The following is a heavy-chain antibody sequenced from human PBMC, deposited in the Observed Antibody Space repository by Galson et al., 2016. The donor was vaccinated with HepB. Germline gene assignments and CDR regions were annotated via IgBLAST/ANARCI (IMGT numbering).Heavy chain of an antibody. V-gene: IGHV3-23*01. CDR2: IADRGYAT. CDR3: AKGAGPGKVDWFDP. Sequence: SLRLSCAASGFSFNNFAMMWVRQAPGKGLEWVSTIADRGYATSYGDSGRGRFTISSDSSTNTVYLHLSNLRADDTAVYYCAKGAGPGKVDWFDPWGQGTLVTVSS. D-gene: IGHD1-26*01. J-gene: IGHJ5*02. CDR1: GFSFNNFA.